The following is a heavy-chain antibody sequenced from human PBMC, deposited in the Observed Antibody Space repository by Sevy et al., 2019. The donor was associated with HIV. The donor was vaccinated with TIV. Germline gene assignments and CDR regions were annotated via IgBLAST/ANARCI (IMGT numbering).Heavy chain of an antibody. CDR1: GYSFTSYW. CDR3: ARLPGEVRGAMRWIDY. D-gene: IGHD3-10*01. CDR2: IYPGDSDT. J-gene: IGHJ4*02. V-gene: IGHV5-51*01. Sequence: GGSLKISCKGSGYSFTSYWIGWVRQMPGKGLEWGGIIYPGDSDTRYSPSSQGQVTISADKSISPAYLQWRSLKASDTAMYYCARLPGEVRGAMRWIDYWGQGTLVTVSS.